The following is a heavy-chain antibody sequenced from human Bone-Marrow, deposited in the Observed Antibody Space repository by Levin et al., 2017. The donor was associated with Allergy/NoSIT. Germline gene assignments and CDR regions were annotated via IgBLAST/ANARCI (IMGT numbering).Heavy chain of an antibody. D-gene: IGHD1-26*01. J-gene: IGHJ2*01. CDR1: GFAFSHYG. CDR3: AKERHGSYWYFDV. Sequence: GGSLRLSCAASGFAFSHYGMHWVRQAPGKGLEWVSIISYDGSYKYYADSVKGRFTISRDNSKNTLYLQMNSLRPEDSSVYYCAKERHGSYWYFDVWGRGTLVTVSS. V-gene: IGHV3-30*18. CDR2: ISYDGSYK.